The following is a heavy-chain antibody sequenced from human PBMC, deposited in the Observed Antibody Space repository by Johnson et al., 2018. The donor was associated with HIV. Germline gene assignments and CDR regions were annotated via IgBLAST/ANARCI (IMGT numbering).Heavy chain of an antibody. CDR1: GFTVSNNY. CDR3: AREGSSSSGPRAFDI. CDR2: ISYDGSNK. D-gene: IGHD6-6*01. J-gene: IGHJ3*02. V-gene: IGHV3-30-3*01. Sequence: QVQLVESGGTLIQPGGSLRLSCAASGFTVSNNYMSWVRQAPGKGLEWVAVISYDGSNKYYADSVKGRFTISRDNSKNTLYLQMNSLRAEDTAVYYCAREGSSSSGPRAFDIWGQGTMVTVSS.